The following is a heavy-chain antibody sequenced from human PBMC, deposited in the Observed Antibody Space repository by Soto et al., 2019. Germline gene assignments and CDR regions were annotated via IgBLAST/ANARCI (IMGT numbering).Heavy chain of an antibody. CDR2: ISSGRTSI. Sequence: HLVESGGGLAQPGGSLRLSCAASGFTFSSYSMNWVRQAPGKGREWVSFISSGRTSIYYADSVKGRFTISRDNAKNSLYLHINNLTAEDTAVYSCARGSITTVRGYFYYMDVWGKGTTVTVSS. J-gene: IGHJ6*03. V-gene: IGHV3-48*01. D-gene: IGHD3-10*01. CDR1: GFTFSSYS. CDR3: ARGSITTVRGYFYYMDV.